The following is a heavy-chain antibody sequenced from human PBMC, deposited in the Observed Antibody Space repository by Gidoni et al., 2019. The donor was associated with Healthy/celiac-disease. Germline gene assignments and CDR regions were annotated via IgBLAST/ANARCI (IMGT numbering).Heavy chain of an antibody. Sequence: EVQLVESGGGLVQPGGSLRLSCAASGFTFSSYSMNWVRQAPGKGLEWVSYISSSSSTIYYADSVKGRFTISRDNAKNSLYLQMNSLRAEDTAVYYCARLYYYDSSGTNWFDPWGQGTLVTVSS. D-gene: IGHD3-22*01. CDR2: ISSSSSTI. J-gene: IGHJ5*02. CDR1: GFTFSSYS. V-gene: IGHV3-48*01. CDR3: ARLYYYDSSGTNWFDP.